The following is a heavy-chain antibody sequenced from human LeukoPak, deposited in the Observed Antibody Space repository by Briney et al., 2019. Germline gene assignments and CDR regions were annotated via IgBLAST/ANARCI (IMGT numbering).Heavy chain of an antibody. CDR2: INQSGST. D-gene: IGHD4-17*01. CDR1: GGSFSDYY. J-gene: IGHJ4*02. Sequence: SETLSLTCAVFGGSFSDYYWNWIRQSPGKGLEWIGEINQSGSTTYNPSLKSRVTVSVDTSKNQFSLKLRSVTAADTAVYYCARYFRRSTVTTYFDFWGQGTLVTVSS. V-gene: IGHV4-34*01. CDR3: ARYFRRSTVTTYFDF.